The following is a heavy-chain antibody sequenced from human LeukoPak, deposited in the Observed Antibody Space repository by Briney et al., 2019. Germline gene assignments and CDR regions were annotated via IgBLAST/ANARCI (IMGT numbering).Heavy chain of an antibody. CDR3: ARDSSMLRGPLVIYYFDF. Sequence: GGSLRLSCAASGFTFSTYSMNWVRQAPGKGLEWVSTISGGGDATYYADSVKGRFTISRDNSKNTLYLQMNSLRVEDTAVYYCARDSSMLRGPLVIYYFDFWGQGTLVTVSS. CDR1: GFTFSTYS. J-gene: IGHJ4*02. CDR2: ISGGGDAT. V-gene: IGHV3-23*01. D-gene: IGHD3-10*01.